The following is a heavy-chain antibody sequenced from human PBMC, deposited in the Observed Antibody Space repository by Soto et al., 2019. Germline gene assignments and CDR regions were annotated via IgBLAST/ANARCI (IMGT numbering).Heavy chain of an antibody. CDR3: ARIRSGLLRLSDFDY. CDR2: IKQDGSEK. V-gene: IGHV3-7*01. Sequence: GGSLRLSCAASGFTFSSYWMSWVRQAPGKGLEWVANIKQDGSEKYYVDSVKGRFTISRDNAKNSLYLQMNSLRAEDTAVYYCARIRSGLLRLSDFDYWGQGTLVTVSS. J-gene: IGHJ4*02. D-gene: IGHD3-3*01. CDR1: GFTFSSYW.